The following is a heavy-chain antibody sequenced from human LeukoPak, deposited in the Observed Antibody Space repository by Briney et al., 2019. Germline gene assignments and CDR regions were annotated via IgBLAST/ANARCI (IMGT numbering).Heavy chain of an antibody. V-gene: IGHV4-39*07. CDR3: ASGPFYDYVWGSYRDYFDY. CDR2: IYYSGST. Sequence: SETLSLTCTVSGGSISSSSYYWGWIRQPPGKGLEWIGSIYYSGSTNYNPSLKSRVTISVDTSKNQFSLKLSSVTAADTAVYYCASGPFYDYVWGSYRDYFDYWGQGTLVTVSS. CDR1: GGSISSSSYY. J-gene: IGHJ4*02. D-gene: IGHD3-16*02.